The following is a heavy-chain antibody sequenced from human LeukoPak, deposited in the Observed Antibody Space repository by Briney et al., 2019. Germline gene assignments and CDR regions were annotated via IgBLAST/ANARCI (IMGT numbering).Heavy chain of an antibody. J-gene: IGHJ5*02. CDR2: TYYSGST. V-gene: IGHV4-59*01. D-gene: IGHD2-2*01. CDR3: ARDQGDCSSTSCYNWFDP. CDR1: GGSISSYY. Sequence: SETLSLTCTASGGSISSYYWSWIRQPPGKGLEWIGYTYYSGSTNYNPSLKSRVTISVDTSKNQFSLKLSSVTAADTAVYYCARDQGDCSSTSCYNWFDPWGQGTLVTVSS.